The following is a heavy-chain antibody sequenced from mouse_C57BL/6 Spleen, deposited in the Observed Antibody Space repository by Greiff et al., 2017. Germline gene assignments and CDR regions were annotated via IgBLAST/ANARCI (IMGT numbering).Heavy chain of an antibody. CDR2: IYPSDSET. CDR1: GYTFTSYW. Sequence: QVQLQQPGAELVRPGSSVKLSCKASGYTFTSYWMDWVKQRPGQGLEWIGNIYPSDSETHYNQKFKDKATLTVDKSSSTAYMQLSSLTSEDSAVYYCARKGSSYPYFDVWGTGTTVTVSS. D-gene: IGHD1-1*01. J-gene: IGHJ1*03. CDR3: ARKGSSYPYFDV. V-gene: IGHV1-61*01.